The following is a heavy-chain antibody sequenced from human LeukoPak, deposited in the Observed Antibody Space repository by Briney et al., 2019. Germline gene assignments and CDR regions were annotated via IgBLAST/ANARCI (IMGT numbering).Heavy chain of an antibody. V-gene: IGHV1-2*02. J-gene: IGHJ5*02. CDR3: ARARGDIVVVPAAIWFDP. CDR2: IKPNNGGT. D-gene: IGHD2-2*01. CDR1: GYTFTCYY. Sequence: EASVTVSCKASGYTFTCYYMHWVRQAPGQGLEWMGWIKPNNGGTNYAQKFQGRVTMTRDTSISTAYMELSRLRSDDTAVYYCARARGDIVVVPAAIWFDPWGQGTLVTVSS.